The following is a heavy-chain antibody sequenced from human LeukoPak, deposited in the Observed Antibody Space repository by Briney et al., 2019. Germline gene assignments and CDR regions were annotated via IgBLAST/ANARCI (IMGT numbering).Heavy chain of an antibody. CDR2: ISYDGSNK. CDR1: GFTFSSYA. J-gene: IGHJ4*02. Sequence: GGSLRLSCAASGFTFSSYAMHWVRQAPGKGLEWVAVISYDGSNKYYADSVKGRFTISRDNSKNTLYLQMNSLRAEDTAVYYCARTRPVYCGGDCQSQLFDYWGQGTLVTVSS. CDR3: ARTRPVYCGGDCQSQLFDY. D-gene: IGHD2-21*02. V-gene: IGHV3-30*04.